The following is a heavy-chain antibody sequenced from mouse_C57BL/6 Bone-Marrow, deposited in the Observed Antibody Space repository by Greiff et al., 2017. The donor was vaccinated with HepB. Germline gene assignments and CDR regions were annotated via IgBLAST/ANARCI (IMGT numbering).Heavy chain of an antibody. CDR1: GFTFSSYG. CDR2: ISSGGSYT. J-gene: IGHJ2*01. CDR3: ARHPSRVTRGYFDY. Sequence: EVKVVESGGDLVKPGGSLKLSCAASGFTFSSYGMSWVRQTPDKRLEWVATISSGGSYTYYPDSVKGRFTISRDNAKNTLYMQMSRLKSEDTAMYYCARHPSRVTRGYFDYWGQGTTLTVSS. D-gene: IGHD2-2*01. V-gene: IGHV5-6*01.